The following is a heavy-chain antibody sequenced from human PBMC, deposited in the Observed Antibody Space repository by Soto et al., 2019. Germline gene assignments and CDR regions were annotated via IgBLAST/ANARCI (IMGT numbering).Heavy chain of an antibody. CDR3: ARHGTHLNWFDP. Sequence: SETLSLTCTVSGGSVSSSSYYWGWIRQPPGKGLEWIASIYYSGSTYYNPSLNSRVTISEDTSKNQFSLKLRSVTAADTAVYYCARHGTHLNWFDPWGQGTLVTVSS. D-gene: IGHD1-26*01. V-gene: IGHV4-39*01. CDR1: GGSVSSSSYY. CDR2: IYYSGST. J-gene: IGHJ5*02.